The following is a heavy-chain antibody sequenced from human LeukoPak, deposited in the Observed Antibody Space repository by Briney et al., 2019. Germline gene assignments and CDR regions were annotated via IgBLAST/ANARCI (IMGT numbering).Heavy chain of an antibody. CDR1: GFTFSSYG. V-gene: IGHV3-30*18. Sequence: PGRSLRLSCAASGFTFSSYGMHRVRQAPGKGLEGVAVISYDGSNKYYADSVRGRFTISRDNSKNTLSLQMNSLRAEDTAVYYCAKVSEWKQLWLPFAYWGQGTLVTVSS. D-gene: IGHD5-18*01. J-gene: IGHJ4*02. CDR3: AKVSEWKQLWLPFAY. CDR2: ISYDGSNK.